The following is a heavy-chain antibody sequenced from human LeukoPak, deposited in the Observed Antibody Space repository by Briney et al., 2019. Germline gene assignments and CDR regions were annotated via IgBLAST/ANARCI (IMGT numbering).Heavy chain of an antibody. V-gene: IGHV4-59*08. Sequence: PSETLSLTCTVSGGSISNYYWSWIRQPPGKGLEWIGYISYSGNTNYNPSLKSRVTISVDTSKNQFSLKLSSVTAADTAVYYCARRTRYDILTGDAFDIWGQGTMVTVSS. CDR3: ARRTRYDILTGDAFDI. CDR1: GGSISNYY. CDR2: ISYSGNT. D-gene: IGHD3-9*01. J-gene: IGHJ3*02.